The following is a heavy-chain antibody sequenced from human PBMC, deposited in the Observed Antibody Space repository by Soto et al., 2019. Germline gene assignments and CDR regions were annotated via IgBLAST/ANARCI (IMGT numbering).Heavy chain of an antibody. V-gene: IGHV3-21*01. J-gene: IGHJ5*02. D-gene: IGHD6-19*01. CDR1: GFTFSSYS. Sequence: PGGSLRLSCAASGFTFSSYSMNWVRQAPGKGLEWVSSISSSSSYIYYADSVKGRFTISRDNAKNSLYLQMNSLRAEDPAVYYFASDWLVDFSSLDAWGQGTMVTVSS. CDR3: ASDWLVDFSSLDA. CDR2: ISSSSSYI.